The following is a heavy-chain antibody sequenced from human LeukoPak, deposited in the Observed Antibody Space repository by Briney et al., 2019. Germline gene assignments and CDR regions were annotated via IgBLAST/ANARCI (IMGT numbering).Heavy chain of an antibody. Sequence: GGSLRLSCAASGFTFSSYAMSWVRQAPGKGLEWVSAISGSGGSTYYADSVKGRFTISRDNAKNSLYLQMNSLRAEDTAVYYCAREGAVAGPYFDYWGQGTLVTVSS. CDR2: ISGSGGST. D-gene: IGHD6-19*01. CDR1: GFTFSSYA. V-gene: IGHV3-23*01. CDR3: AREGAVAGPYFDY. J-gene: IGHJ4*02.